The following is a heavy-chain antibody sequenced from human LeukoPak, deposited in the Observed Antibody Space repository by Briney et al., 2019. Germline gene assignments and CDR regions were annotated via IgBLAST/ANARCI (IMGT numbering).Heavy chain of an antibody. CDR2: INHSGST. Sequence: SETLSLTCAVYGGSFSGYYWSWIRQPPGKGLEWIGEINHSGSTNYNPSLKSRVTISVDTSKNQFSLKLSSVTAADTAVYYCARVNALRITMARGARGRAFDIWGQGTMVTVSS. CDR1: GGSFSGYY. D-gene: IGHD3-10*01. V-gene: IGHV4-34*01. CDR3: ARVNALRITMARGARGRAFDI. J-gene: IGHJ3*02.